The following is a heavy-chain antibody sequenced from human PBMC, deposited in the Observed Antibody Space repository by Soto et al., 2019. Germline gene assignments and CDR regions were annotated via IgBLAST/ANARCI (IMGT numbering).Heavy chain of an antibody. Sequence: GASVKVSCKTSGYTFTSYVISWVLQAPGHGLEWMGWISADNHNTNVAQNFQGRVTLTTDTSTTTVFMELRNLRSDDTAVYYCARESRNYDALDYWGQGTLVTVSS. V-gene: IGHV1-18*01. CDR2: ISADNHNT. J-gene: IGHJ4*02. CDR3: ARESRNYDALDY. D-gene: IGHD3-22*01. CDR1: GYTFTSYV.